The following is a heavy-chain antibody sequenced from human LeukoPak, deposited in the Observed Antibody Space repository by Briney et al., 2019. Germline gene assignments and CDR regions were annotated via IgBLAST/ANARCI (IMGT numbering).Heavy chain of an antibody. J-gene: IGHJ6*02. CDR2: IYYSGST. V-gene: IGHV4-59*08. CDR1: GGSISSYY. CDR3: ASIAVAGTGYYYYYGMDV. D-gene: IGHD6-19*01. Sequence: PSETLSLTCTVSGGSISSYYWSWIRQPPGKGLEWIGYIYYSGSTNYNPSLKSRVTISVDTSKNQFSLKLSSVTAADTAVYYCASIAVAGTGYYYYYGMDVWGQGTTVTVSS.